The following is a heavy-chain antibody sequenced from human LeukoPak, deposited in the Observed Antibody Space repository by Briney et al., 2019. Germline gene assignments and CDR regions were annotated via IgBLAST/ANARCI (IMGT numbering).Heavy chain of an antibody. D-gene: IGHD6-13*01. CDR2: INPNSGGT. CDR1: GYTFTGYY. CDR3: ARVGAAGILPDY. V-gene: IGHV1-2*02. Sequence: ASVKVSCKASGYTFTGYYMHWVRQAPGQGLEWMGWINPNSGGTNYAQKFQGRVTMTRDTSISTAYMALSRLRSDDTAVYYCARVGAAGILPDYWGQGTLVTVSS. J-gene: IGHJ4*02.